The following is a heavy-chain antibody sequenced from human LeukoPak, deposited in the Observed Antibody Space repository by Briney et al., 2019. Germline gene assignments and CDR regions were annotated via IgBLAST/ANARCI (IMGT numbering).Heavy chain of an antibody. CDR2: IIPIFGTA. J-gene: IGHJ4*02. Sequence: ASVKVPCKASGGTFSSYAISWVRQAPGQGLEWMGGIIPIFGTANYAQKFQGRVTITADESTSTAYMELSSLRSEDTAVYYCAREGITPCSSTSCHGYYFDYWGQGTLVTVSS. CDR1: GGTFSSYA. CDR3: AREGITPCSSTSCHGYYFDY. V-gene: IGHV1-69*13. D-gene: IGHD2-2*01.